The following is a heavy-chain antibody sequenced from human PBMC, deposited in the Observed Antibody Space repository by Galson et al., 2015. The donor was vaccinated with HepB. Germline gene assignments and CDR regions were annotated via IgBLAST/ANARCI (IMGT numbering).Heavy chain of an antibody. CDR3: ARAPGYCSSTSCFFYGMDV. J-gene: IGHJ6*02. Sequence: SLRLSCAASGFTVSGNYMNWVRQAPGKGLEWVSVIYSDGSTYYADSVKGRFTISRDNSKNTLYLQLNSLRAEDTALYYCARAPGYCSSTSCFFYGMDVWGQGTTVTVS. D-gene: IGHD2-2*01. V-gene: IGHV3-53*01. CDR2: IYSDGST. CDR1: GFTVSGNY.